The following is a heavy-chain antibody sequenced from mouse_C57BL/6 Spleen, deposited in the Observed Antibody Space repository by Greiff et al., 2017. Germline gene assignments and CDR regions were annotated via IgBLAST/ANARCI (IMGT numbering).Heavy chain of an antibody. D-gene: IGHD1-1*02. V-gene: IGHV1-42*01. CDR3: ASGGNYGGFAY. CDR1: GYSFTGYY. Sequence: VQLKQSGPELVKPGASVKISCKASGYSFTGYYMNWVKQSPEKSLEWIGEINPSTGGTTYNQKFKAKATLTVDKSSSTAYMQLKSLTSEDSAVYYCASGGNYGGFAYWGQGSLVTVSA. J-gene: IGHJ3*01. CDR2: INPSTGGT.